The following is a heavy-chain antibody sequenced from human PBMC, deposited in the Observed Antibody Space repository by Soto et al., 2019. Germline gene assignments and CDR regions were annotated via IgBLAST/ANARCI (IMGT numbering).Heavy chain of an antibody. Sequence: GGSLRLSCAASGFTFDDYAMHWVRQAPGKGLEWVSGISWNSGSIGYADSVKGRFTISRDNAKNSLYLQMNSLRAEDTALYYCAKDAVVGEWLVHLDYWGQGTLVTVSS. J-gene: IGHJ4*02. V-gene: IGHV3-9*01. D-gene: IGHD6-19*01. CDR3: AKDAVVGEWLVHLDY. CDR2: ISWNSGSI. CDR1: GFTFDDYA.